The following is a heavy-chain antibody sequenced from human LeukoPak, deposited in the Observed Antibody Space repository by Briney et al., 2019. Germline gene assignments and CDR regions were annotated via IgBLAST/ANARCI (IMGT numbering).Heavy chain of an antibody. CDR3: ATLLGETHFFDY. CDR2: FDPEDGET. D-gene: IGHD1-26*01. V-gene: IGHV1-24*01. J-gene: IGHJ4*02. CDR1: GTYTLIELS. Sequence: RSSAKVSSKVSGTYTLIELSMHWVRQAPGKGHERMGGFDPEDGETIYAQKFKGRVTMTEDTSTDTAYMGLSSLRSEDTAVYYCATLLGETHFFDYWGQGTLVTVSS.